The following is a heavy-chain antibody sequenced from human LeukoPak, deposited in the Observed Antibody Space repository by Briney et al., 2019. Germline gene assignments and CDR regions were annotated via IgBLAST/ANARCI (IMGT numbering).Heavy chain of an antibody. V-gene: IGHV4-59*01. J-gene: IGHJ3*02. CDR3: ATLPSSTTHDAFDI. D-gene: IGHD1-1*01. CDR2: IYYSGST. CDR1: GGSISSYY. Sequence: TPAETLSLTCTAPGGSISSYYWSWIRQPPGKGLEWIGYIYYSGSTNYNPSLKSRVTISVDTSKNQFSLKLSSVTAADTAVYYCATLPSSTTHDAFDIWGQGTMVTVSS.